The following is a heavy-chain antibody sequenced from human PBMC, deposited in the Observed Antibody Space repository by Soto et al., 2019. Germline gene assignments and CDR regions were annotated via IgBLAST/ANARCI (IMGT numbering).Heavy chain of an antibody. V-gene: IGHV1-69*12. CDR3: ARSIQLRFPTYYYYYGMDV. CDR2: IIPIFGTA. Sequence: QVQLVQSGAEVKKPGSSVKVSCKASGGTFSSYAISWVRQAPGQGLEWMGGIIPIFGTANYAQKFQGRVTITADESTSTAYMELSSLRSEDTAVYYCARSIQLRFPTYYYYYGMDVWGQGTTVTVSS. J-gene: IGHJ6*02. D-gene: IGHD3-3*01. CDR1: GGTFSSYA.